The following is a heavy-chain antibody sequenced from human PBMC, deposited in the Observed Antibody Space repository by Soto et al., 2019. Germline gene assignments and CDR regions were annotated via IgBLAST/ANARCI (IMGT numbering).Heavy chain of an antibody. CDR2: ISTYNGNT. D-gene: IGHD2-2*01. CDR3: ARGRYCSSISCSLGVEFDS. V-gene: IGHV1-18*01. Sequence: QVQLVQSGAEVKKPGASVKVSCKASGYTFTNFGINWVRQAPGQGLEWVGWISTYNGNTNYAQKVQGRVTMTTDTSTSTDYMELRSLRSDDTAVYYCARGRYCSSISCSLGVEFDSWGQGTLVTVSS. CDR1: GYTFTNFG. J-gene: IGHJ4*02.